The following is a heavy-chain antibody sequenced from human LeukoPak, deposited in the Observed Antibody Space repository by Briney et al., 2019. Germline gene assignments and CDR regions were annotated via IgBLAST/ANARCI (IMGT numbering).Heavy chain of an antibody. Sequence: SQTLSLTCTVSGGSISSGGYYWNWIRQPPGKGLEWIGYIYHSGSTYYNPSLKSRVTISVDRSKNQFSLKLSSVTAADTAVYYCATARQYDDFAGYPWYYGLDVWGQGTTVTVSS. D-gene: IGHD3/OR15-3a*01. CDR3: ATARQYDDFAGYPWYYGLDV. CDR2: IYHSGST. J-gene: IGHJ6*02. CDR1: GGSISSGGYY. V-gene: IGHV4-30-2*01.